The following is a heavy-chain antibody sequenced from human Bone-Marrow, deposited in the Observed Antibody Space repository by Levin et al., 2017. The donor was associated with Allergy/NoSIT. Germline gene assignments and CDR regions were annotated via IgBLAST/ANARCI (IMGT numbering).Heavy chain of an antibody. J-gene: IGHJ5*02. CDR3: ARLIPVAGHNDWFDP. CDR1: GGSISGSY. V-gene: IGHV4-59*08. D-gene: IGHD6-19*01. CDR2: YYIGST. Sequence: PSQTLSLTCTVSGGSISGSYWTWIRQPPGKGLEWIGYYIGSTQYNPSLKNRVTISGDTSKNQFSLQLTSVTAADTAVYYCARLIPVAGHNDWFDPWGQGTQVTVSS.